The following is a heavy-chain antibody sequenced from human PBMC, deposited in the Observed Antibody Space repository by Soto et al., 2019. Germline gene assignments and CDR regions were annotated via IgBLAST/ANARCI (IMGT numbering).Heavy chain of an antibody. CDR1: GCPFTSYG. D-gene: IGHD1-26*01. Sequence: SVKVSCTASGCPFTSYGVIWVRQSAGQGLEWMGWISAYNGNTNYAQKLQGRVTMTTDTSTSTAYMELRSLRSDDTAVYYCARAWELRSFDYSGQRTLVTVSS. CDR2: ISAYNGNT. J-gene: IGHJ4*02. CDR3: ARAWELRSFDY. V-gene: IGHV1-18*01.